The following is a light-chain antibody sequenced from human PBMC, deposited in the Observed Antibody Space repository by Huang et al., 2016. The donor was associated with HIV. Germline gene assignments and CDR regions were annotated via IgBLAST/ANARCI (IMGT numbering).Light chain of an antibody. J-gene: IGKJ4*01. CDR2: GTS. V-gene: IGKV1-39*01. Sequence: DIQMTPSPSSLSASVGDRVTLTCRAGQSIITILNWYQQRPGKSPKLLIYGTSNMQSGVPSRFSGSGSGTAFTLTINTLQPEDVATYYCQQSFSTPLTFGGGTKVAIK. CDR3: QQSFSTPLT. CDR1: QSIITI.